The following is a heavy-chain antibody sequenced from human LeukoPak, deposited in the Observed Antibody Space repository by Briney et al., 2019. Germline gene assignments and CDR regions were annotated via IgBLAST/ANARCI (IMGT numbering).Heavy chain of an antibody. CDR3: AQDFYGSGSYDY. V-gene: IGHV3-66*01. CDR1: GFTVSSNY. J-gene: IGHJ4*02. D-gene: IGHD3-10*01. Sequence: PGLSLRLSCAACGFTVSSNYMRWVRQAPGKGLEWVSVIYRGRSTYYADSVKGRFTISRDNSKNTLYLQMNSLRAEDTAVYYCAQDFYGSGSYDYWVQGTLVTVSS. CDR2: IYRGRST.